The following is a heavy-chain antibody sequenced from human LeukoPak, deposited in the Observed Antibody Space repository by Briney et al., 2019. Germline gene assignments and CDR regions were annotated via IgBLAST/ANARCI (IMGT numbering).Heavy chain of an antibody. CDR2: ISGSGGST. CDR1: GFTFSSYA. Sequence: GGSLRLSCAASGFTFSSYAMSWVRQAPGKGLEWVSAISGSGGSTYYADSVKGRFTISRDNSKNTLYLQMNSLRAEDTAVYYCAKGTVVVPAAGRDYYYMDVWGKGTTVTVSS. J-gene: IGHJ6*03. D-gene: IGHD2-2*01. V-gene: IGHV3-23*01. CDR3: AKGTVVVPAAGRDYYYMDV.